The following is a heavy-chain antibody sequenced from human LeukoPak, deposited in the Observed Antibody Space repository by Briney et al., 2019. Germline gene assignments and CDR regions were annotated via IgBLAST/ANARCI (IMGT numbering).Heavy chain of an antibody. CDR2: IYYTGST. D-gene: IGHD1-1*01. J-gene: IGHJ4*02. CDR3: GRVTEWNDFDY. CDR1: GGSISSYY. V-gene: IGHV4-59*01. Sequence: SETLSLTCTVSGGSISSYYWAWIRQPPGKGLEWIGYIYYTGSTNYNPSLKSRVTISVDLSKNQFSLSLNSVTAADTAVYYCGRVTEWNDFDYWGQGTLVTVSS.